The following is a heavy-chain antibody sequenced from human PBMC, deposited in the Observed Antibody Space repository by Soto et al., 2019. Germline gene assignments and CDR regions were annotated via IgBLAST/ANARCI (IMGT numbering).Heavy chain of an antibody. CDR1: GFTFSTSW. Sequence: EVQLVESGGGLVQPGGSLRLSCAASGFTFSTSWMHWVRQAAGKGLVWVSRINSDARTTNYADTVKGRFTISRDNAKNTLYLQLDSLTAEDTAVYYCARGPNGWFGYDYWGQGTLVTVSS. V-gene: IGHV3-74*01. J-gene: IGHJ4*02. CDR2: INSDARTT. D-gene: IGHD3-10*01. CDR3: ARGPNGWFGYDY.